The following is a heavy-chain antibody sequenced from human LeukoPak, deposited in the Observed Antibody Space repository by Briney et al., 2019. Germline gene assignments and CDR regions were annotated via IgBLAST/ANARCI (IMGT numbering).Heavy chain of an antibody. CDR1: GYTFTSYG. CDR3: ARGGFDSWKFPYYFDY. Sequence: GASVKVSCKASGYTFTSYGISWVRQAPGQGLEWMGWISAYNGNTNYAQKLQGRVTMTTDISTSTTYMELRSLRSDDTAVYYCARGGFDSWKFPYYFDYWGQGTLVTVSS. J-gene: IGHJ4*02. V-gene: IGHV1-18*01. CDR2: ISAYNGNT. D-gene: IGHD1-20*01.